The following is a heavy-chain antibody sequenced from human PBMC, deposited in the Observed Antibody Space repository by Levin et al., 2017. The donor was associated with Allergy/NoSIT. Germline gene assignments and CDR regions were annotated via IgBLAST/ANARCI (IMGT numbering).Heavy chain of an antibody. J-gene: IGHJ4*02. D-gene: IGHD2-15*01. CDR3: ARDSSGYCSGGSCYFPY. CDR2: IKQDGSEK. V-gene: IGHV3-7*01. Sequence: GGSLRLSCAASGFTFSSYWMSWVRQAPGKGLEWVANIKQDGSEKYYVDSVKGRFTISRDNAKNSLYLQMNSLRAEDTAVYYCARDSSGYCSGGSCYFPYWGQGTLVTVSS. CDR1: GFTFSSYW.